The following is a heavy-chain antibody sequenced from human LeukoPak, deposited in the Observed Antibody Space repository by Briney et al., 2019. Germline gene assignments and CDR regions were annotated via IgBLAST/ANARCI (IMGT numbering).Heavy chain of an antibody. Sequence: PSETLSLTCTVSGGSISSSSYYWGWIRQPPGKGLEWIGSIYYSGSTYYNPSLKSRVTISVDTSKNQFSLKLSSVTAADTAVYYCALPAAAAGTEDSSPGYFDYWGQGTLVTVSS. V-gene: IGHV4-39*07. CDR3: ALPAAAAGTEDSSPGYFDY. CDR1: GGSISSSSYY. D-gene: IGHD6-19*01. J-gene: IGHJ4*02. CDR2: IYYSGST.